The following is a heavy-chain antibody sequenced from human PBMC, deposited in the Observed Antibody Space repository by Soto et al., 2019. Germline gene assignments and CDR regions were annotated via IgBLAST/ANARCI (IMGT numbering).Heavy chain of an antibody. D-gene: IGHD6-19*01. CDR2: IYYSGST. CDR1: GGSISSGGYY. Sequence: PSETLSLTCTVSGGSISSGGYYWSWIRQHPGKGLEWIGYIYYSGSTYYNPSLKSRVTISVDTSKNQFSLKLSSVTAADTAVYYCARVLGGWSTYDAFDIWGQGTMVTVSS. J-gene: IGHJ3*02. CDR3: ARVLGGWSTYDAFDI. V-gene: IGHV4-31*03.